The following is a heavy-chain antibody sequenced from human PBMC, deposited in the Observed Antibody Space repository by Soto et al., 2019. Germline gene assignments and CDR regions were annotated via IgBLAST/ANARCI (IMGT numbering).Heavy chain of an antibody. CDR3: ASVYQLDP. V-gene: IGHV3-15*07. D-gene: IGHD2-2*01. CDR1: GFTFSNAW. CDR2: IKSKTHGGTT. J-gene: IGHJ5*02. Sequence: EMQLVESGGGLVKPGESLRLSCAASGFTFSNAWINWVRQAPGKGLEWVGRIKSKTHGGTTDYAAPVKGRFTISRDDSKNTLYLQMSSLKTEDAAVYYCASVYQLDPWGQGTLVTVSS.